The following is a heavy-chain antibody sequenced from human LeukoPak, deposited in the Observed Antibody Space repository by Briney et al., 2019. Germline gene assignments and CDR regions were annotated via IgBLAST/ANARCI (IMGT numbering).Heavy chain of an antibody. D-gene: IGHD2-21*02. CDR3: AKDLACCGGDCYSIVPP. Sequence: RGGSLSLSCTLSELTFSNNWISCVRQPPGKGREWVAYINQGANLLHYVDSVKGRFTVSRDNAKNSLYLQLNSLRAEDTAVYYCAKDLACCGGDCYSIVPPWGRGTLVTVSS. J-gene: IGHJ5*02. CDR2: INQGANLL. CDR1: ELTFSNNW. V-gene: IGHV3-7*01.